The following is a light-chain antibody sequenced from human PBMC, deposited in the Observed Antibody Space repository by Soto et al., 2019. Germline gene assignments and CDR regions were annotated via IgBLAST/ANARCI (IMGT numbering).Light chain of an antibody. Sequence: QSVLTQPPWVSGAPGQRVTISCTGSSSNIGAGYDVHWYQQLPGTAPKLLIYGNSNRPSGVPDRFSGSKSGTSASLAITGLQAEDEADYYCQSYDSSLSVVFGGGTKLTVL. CDR2: GNS. CDR1: SSNIGAGYD. J-gene: IGLJ2*01. V-gene: IGLV1-40*01. CDR3: QSYDSSLSVV.